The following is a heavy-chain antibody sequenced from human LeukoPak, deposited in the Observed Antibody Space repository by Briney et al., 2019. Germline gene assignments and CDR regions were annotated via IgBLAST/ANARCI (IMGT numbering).Heavy chain of an antibody. Sequence: SVKVSCKASGGTFSSYAISWVRQAPGQGLEWMGGIIPIFGTANYAQKFQGRVTITTDESTSTAYMELSSLRSEDTAVYYCAREGYCSGGSCYYYYYMDVWGKGTTVTVSS. CDR1: GGTFSSYA. J-gene: IGHJ6*03. CDR3: AREGYCSGGSCYYYYYMDV. CDR2: IIPIFGTA. D-gene: IGHD2-15*01. V-gene: IGHV1-69*05.